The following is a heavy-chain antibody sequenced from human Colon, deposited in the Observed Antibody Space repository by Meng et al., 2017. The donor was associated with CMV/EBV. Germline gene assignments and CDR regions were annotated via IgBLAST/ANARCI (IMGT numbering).Heavy chain of an antibody. CDR3: ARENDFWTGRLDYYYAMDV. J-gene: IGHJ6*02. CDR1: GFTFSNAW. Sequence: GGSLRLSCAASGFTFSNAWMSWVRQAPGKGLEWVGRIKSKTDGGTTDYAAPVKGRFTISGDDSKNTLYLQMNSLRNEDTAMYYCARENDFWTGRLDYYYAMDVWGQGTTVTVSS. D-gene: IGHD3-3*01. CDR2: IKSKTDGGTT. V-gene: IGHV3-15*01.